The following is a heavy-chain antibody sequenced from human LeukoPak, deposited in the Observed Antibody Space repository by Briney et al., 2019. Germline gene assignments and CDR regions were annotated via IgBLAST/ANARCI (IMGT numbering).Heavy chain of an antibody. CDR1: GFSFSSFT. CDR3: AKKNGGNYPFEN. J-gene: IGHJ4*02. Sequence: GGSLRLSCAASGFSFSSFTMTWVRQAPGKGLEYVSGINSGGSAYYADSVKGRFTISRDNSKNTLYLQMNSLRAEDTAVYYCAKKNGGNYPFENWGQGTLVTVSS. CDR2: INSGGSA. D-gene: IGHD4-23*01. V-gene: IGHV3-23*01.